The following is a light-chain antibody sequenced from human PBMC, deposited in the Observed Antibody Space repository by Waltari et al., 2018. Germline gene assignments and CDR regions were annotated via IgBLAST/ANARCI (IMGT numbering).Light chain of an antibody. CDR2: EVT. CDR1: ASAAGGYNY. J-gene: IGLJ3*02. Sequence: QSALTQPASVSGSPGQSITISCTGTASAAGGYNYVSWYRQHPGKAPKLMIYEVTNRPSGVSNRFSGSKSGNTASLTISGLQAEDEADYYCSSYSTSSTLVFGGGTRVTVL. V-gene: IGLV2-14*01. CDR3: SSYSTSSTLV.